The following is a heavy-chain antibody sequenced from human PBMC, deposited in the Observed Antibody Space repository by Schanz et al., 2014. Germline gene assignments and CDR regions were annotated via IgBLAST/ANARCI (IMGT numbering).Heavy chain of an antibody. D-gene: IGHD3-10*01. CDR2: ISGSGGST. J-gene: IGHJ5*02. Sequence: EVQLLESGGGLVQPGGSLRLSCAASGFTFSSYAMSWVRQAPGKGLEWVSAISGSGGSTYYADSVKGRFTISRDNSKTTVYLQMNSLRAEDTAVYYCARPALWFGDNCFDPWGQGTLVTVS. CDR3: ARPALWFGDNCFDP. V-gene: IGHV3-23*01. CDR1: GFTFSSYA.